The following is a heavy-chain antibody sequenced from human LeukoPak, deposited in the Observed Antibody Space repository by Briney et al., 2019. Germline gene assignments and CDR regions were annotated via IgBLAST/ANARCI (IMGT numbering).Heavy chain of an antibody. J-gene: IGHJ4*02. D-gene: IGHD3-3*01. Sequence: ASVKVSCMSSGYTFTEYYMHGVRQAPGQGPEWMGWVNPNSGGTNYAQKFQGRVTMTRDTSISTAYMELSRLRSDDTAVYYCARGLEDAGMADGCYWGQVTLVTVSS. CDR2: VNPNSGGT. CDR1: GYTFTEYY. V-gene: IGHV1-2*02. CDR3: ARGLEDAGMADGCY.